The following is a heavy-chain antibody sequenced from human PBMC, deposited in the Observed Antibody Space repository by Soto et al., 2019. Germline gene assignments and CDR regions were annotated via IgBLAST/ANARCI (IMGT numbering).Heavy chain of an antibody. V-gene: IGHV3-48*02. D-gene: IGHD3-3*01. Sequence: GGSLGLSCVASGFTFSSYSLNWVRQAPGKGLEWVSYISSSSGTIYYADSVKGRFTISRDNAENSLYLQMNSLRDDDTAVYYCAREDPWSANADDMDVWGQGTTVTVSS. J-gene: IGHJ6*02. CDR3: AREDPWSANADDMDV. CDR2: ISSSSGTI. CDR1: GFTFSSYS.